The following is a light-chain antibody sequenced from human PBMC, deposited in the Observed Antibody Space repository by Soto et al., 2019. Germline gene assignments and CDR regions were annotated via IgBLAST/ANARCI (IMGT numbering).Light chain of an antibody. CDR3: QQYGRSPPFT. Sequence: IVLTQSPGTLSLSPGERATLSCRASQSVSSTYLAWYQQKPGQAPRLLMYGASNRATGIPDRFSGSGSGTDFTLTINRLEPEDFAVYFCQQYGRSPPFTFGQGTKVEIK. J-gene: IGKJ2*01. CDR2: GAS. V-gene: IGKV3-20*01. CDR1: QSVSSTY.